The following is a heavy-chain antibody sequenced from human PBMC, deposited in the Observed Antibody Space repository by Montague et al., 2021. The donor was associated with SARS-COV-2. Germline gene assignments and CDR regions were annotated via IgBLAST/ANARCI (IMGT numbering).Heavy chain of an antibody. V-gene: IGHV4-59*12. Sequence: SETLSLTCTVSGGSISPYYWSWIRQPPGKGLECIGYTSYSGSTDYNPSLKSRVTISIDTSKTQFSLKLSSVTAADMAVYYCARWGEYYDSPYYYYAIDVWGQGTTVTVSS. J-gene: IGHJ6*02. CDR1: GGSISPYY. D-gene: IGHD3-3*01. CDR2: TSYSGST. CDR3: ARWGEYYDSPYYYYAIDV.